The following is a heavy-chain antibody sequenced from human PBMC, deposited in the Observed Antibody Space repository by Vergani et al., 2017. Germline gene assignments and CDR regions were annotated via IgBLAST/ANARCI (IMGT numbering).Heavy chain of an antibody. V-gene: IGHV3-30*02. CDR3: AKHFRGWGIDY. CDR2: IQFDGSNQ. J-gene: IGHJ4*02. D-gene: IGHD3-16*01. CDR1: GFTLSHYD. Sequence: QVQLVESGGGVVQRGGSLRLSCATSGFTLSHYDMQWIRQGPGKGLEFVAFIQFDGSNQYYADSVKGRFTRSRDFSKNTLYLQMNSLRTDDTATYYCAKHFRGWGIDYWGQGTQVIVSS.